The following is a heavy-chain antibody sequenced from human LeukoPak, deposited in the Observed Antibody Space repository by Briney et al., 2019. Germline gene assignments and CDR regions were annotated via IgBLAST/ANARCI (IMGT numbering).Heavy chain of an antibody. J-gene: IGHJ4*02. V-gene: IGHV3-66*01. D-gene: IGHD6-13*01. CDR3: ARVVYSSSSSDY. CDR1: GFTVSSNY. CDR2: IYSGGST. Sequence: GGSLRLSCAASGFTVSSNYTSWVRQAPGKGLEWVSVIYSGGSTYYADSVKGRFTISRDNSKNTLYLQMNSLRAEDTAVYYCARVVYSSSSSDYWGQGTLVTVSS.